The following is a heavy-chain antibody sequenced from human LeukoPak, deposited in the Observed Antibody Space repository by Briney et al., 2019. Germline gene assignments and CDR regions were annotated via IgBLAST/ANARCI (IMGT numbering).Heavy chain of an antibody. CDR1: GFTFSSYA. Sequence: GGSLRLSCAASGFTFSSYAMSWVRQAPGTGLEWVSGISGSGRSTYYADSVKGRFTISRDNSKNTLYLQMNSLRAEDTAVYYCAELGITMIGGVWGKGTTVTISS. V-gene: IGHV3-23*01. CDR3: AELGITMIGGV. D-gene: IGHD3-10*02. CDR2: ISGSGRST. J-gene: IGHJ6*04.